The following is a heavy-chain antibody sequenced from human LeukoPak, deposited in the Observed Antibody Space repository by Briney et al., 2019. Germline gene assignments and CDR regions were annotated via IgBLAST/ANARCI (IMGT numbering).Heavy chain of an antibody. CDR3: ARGSSSWPGLDY. V-gene: IGHV6-1*01. CDR2: TYYRSKWYN. D-gene: IGHD6-13*01. CDR1: GDSVSSNSAA. Sequence: SQTLSLTCAISGDSVSSNSAAWNWIRQSPSSGLEWLGRTYYRSKWYNDYVVSVKSRITINPDTSKNQFSLQLNSVTPENTAVYYCARGSSSWPGLDYWGQGTLVTVSS. J-gene: IGHJ4*02.